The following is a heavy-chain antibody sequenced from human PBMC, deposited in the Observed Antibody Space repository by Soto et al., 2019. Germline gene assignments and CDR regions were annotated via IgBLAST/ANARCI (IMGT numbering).Heavy chain of an antibody. CDR1: GGTFSSYA. CDR3: ARGPGAIFGVDDRSLFDP. CDR2: IIPIFGTA. V-gene: IGHV1-69*06. D-gene: IGHD3-3*01. Sequence: QVQLVQSGAEVKKPGSSVKVSCKASGGTFSSYAISWVRQAPGQGLEWMGGIIPIFGTANYAQKFQGRVTITADKSTSTAYMELSSLRSEDTAVYYCARGPGAIFGVDDRSLFDPWGQGTLVTVSS. J-gene: IGHJ5*02.